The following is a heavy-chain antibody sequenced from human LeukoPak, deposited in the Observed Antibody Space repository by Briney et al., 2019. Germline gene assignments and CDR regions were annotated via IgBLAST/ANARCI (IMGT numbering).Heavy chain of an antibody. J-gene: IGHJ4*02. D-gene: IGHD4-23*01. CDR1: GFTFSSFE. CDR2: ISTSGST. V-gene: IGHV3-48*03. Sequence: GGSLRLSCAASGFTFSSFEMNWVRQAPGKGLEWLSYISTSGSTFYADSVKGRFTVSRDNAKNSLCLQMNSLRAEDTAIYYCARDLATPRGFFDYWGQGTLVTVSS. CDR3: ARDLATPRGFFDY.